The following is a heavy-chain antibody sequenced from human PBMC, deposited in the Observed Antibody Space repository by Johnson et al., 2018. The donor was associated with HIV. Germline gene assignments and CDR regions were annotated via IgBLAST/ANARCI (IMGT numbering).Heavy chain of an antibody. CDR3: AREATGSSYAFDI. V-gene: IGHV3-33*01. D-gene: IGHD6-6*01. CDR1: GFTFSSYG. Sequence: QVQLVESGGGVVQPGRSLRLSCAASGFTFSSYGMHWVRQAPGKGLEWVAVIWYDGSNKYYADSVTGRFTISRDNSKNTLYLQMNSLRAEDTAVYYCAREATGSSYAFDIWGQGTMVTVSS. CDR2: IWYDGSNK. J-gene: IGHJ3*02.